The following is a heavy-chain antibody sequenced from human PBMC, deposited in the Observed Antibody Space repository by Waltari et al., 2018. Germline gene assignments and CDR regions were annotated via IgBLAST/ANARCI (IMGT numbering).Heavy chain of an antibody. V-gene: IGHV4-39*01. J-gene: IGHJ4*02. CDR2: IYYSGTT. CDR3: ARQLRFVDWIPRYFDS. Sequence: QMELQESGPRLVKPSETLSLTCNDSGASISGSRNYWAWLRQPPGKNLQWIGSIYYSGTTYYNPSLKGRFAISVDTSRNQFSLNVNSVTAADTGIYYCARQLRFVDWIPRYFDSWGRGTLATVSS. D-gene: IGHD3-3*01. CDR1: GASISGSRNY.